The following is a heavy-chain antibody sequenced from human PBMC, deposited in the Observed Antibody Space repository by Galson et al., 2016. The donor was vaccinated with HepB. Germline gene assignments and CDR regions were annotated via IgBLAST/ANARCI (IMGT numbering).Heavy chain of an antibody. CDR3: ATSPFGSGSYYHDALTV. Sequence: SVKVSCKASGGTFSSFPFSWVRQAPGQGLEWMGGIIPVFGIPTYAQNFQGKVTISADTSTTTAYMGLSGLRSEDTAEYYCATSPFGSGSYYHDALTVWGQGTMVTVSS. CDR1: GGTFSSFP. D-gene: IGHD3-10*01. J-gene: IGHJ3*01. CDR2: IIPVFGIP. V-gene: IGHV1-69*10.